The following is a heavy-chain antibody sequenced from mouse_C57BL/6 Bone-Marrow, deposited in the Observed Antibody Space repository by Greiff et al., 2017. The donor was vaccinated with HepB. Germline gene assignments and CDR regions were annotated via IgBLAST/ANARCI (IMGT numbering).Heavy chain of an antibody. V-gene: IGHV1-53*01. CDR3: ARSGHYYGYDVGYYYAMDY. CDR2: INPSNGGT. CDR1: GYTFTSYW. D-gene: IGHD2-2*01. Sequence: QVQLQQPGTELVKPGASVKLSCKASGYTFTSYWMHWVKQRPGQGLEWIGNINPSNGGTNYNEKFKSKATLTVDKSSSTAYMQLSSLTSEDSAVYYCARSGHYYGYDVGYYYAMDYWGQGTSVTVSS. J-gene: IGHJ4*01.